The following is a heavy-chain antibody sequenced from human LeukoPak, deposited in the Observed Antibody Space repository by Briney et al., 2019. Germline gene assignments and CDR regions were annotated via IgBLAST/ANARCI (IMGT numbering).Heavy chain of an antibody. CDR2: INSDGSGT. D-gene: IGHD4-23*01. Sequence: GGSLRLSCAASGFTFSSYWMHWVRQAPGKGLVWISRINSDGSGTSYADSVKGRFTISRDNAKNTLYLQMNSQRAEDTAVYYCARADDGANSWVNYWGQGTLVTVSS. V-gene: IGHV3-74*01. CDR1: GFTFSSYW. CDR3: ARADDGANSWVNY. J-gene: IGHJ4*02.